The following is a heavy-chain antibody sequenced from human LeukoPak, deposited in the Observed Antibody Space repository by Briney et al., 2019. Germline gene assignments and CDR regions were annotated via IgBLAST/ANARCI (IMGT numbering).Heavy chain of an antibody. CDR1: GGSFSGHY. CDR2: INHSGST. Sequence: PSETLSLTCAVYGGSFSGHYWSWIRQPPGKGLEWIGEINHSGSTNYNPSLKSRVTISVDTSKNQFALKLSSVTAADTAVYYCARASSFGPFGFSRRGVDFDYWGQGTLVTVSS. D-gene: IGHD3-16*01. V-gene: IGHV4-34*01. CDR3: ARASSFGPFGFSRRGVDFDY. J-gene: IGHJ4*02.